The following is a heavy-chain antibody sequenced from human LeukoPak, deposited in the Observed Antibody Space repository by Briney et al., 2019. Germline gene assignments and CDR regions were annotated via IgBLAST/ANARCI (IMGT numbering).Heavy chain of an antibody. CDR1: GGSFSGYY. D-gene: IGHD3-9*01. CDR2: INHSGST. Sequence: PSETLSLTCAVYGGSFSGYYWSWIRQPPGKGLEWIGEINHSGSTNYNPSLKSRVTISVDTSKNQFSLKLSSVTAADTAVYYCARGLYYDILTGYLFDYWGQGTLVTVSS. J-gene: IGHJ4*02. V-gene: IGHV4-34*01. CDR3: ARGLYYDILTGYLFDY.